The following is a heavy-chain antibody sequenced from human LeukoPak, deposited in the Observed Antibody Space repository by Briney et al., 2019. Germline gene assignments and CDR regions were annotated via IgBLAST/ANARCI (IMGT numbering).Heavy chain of an antibody. J-gene: IGHJ6*03. V-gene: IGHV4-59*01. Sequence: PSGTLSLTCAVSGGSISSYYWSWIRQPPGKGLEWIGYIYYSGSTNYNPSLKSRVTISVDTSKNQFSLKLSSVTAADTAVYYCARVGSIAARGRYYYMDVWGKGTTVTVSS. D-gene: IGHD6-13*01. CDR3: ARVGSIAARGRYYYMDV. CDR2: IYYSGST. CDR1: GGSISSYY.